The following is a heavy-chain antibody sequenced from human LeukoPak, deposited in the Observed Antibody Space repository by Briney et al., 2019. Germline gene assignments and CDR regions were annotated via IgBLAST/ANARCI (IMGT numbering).Heavy chain of an antibody. CDR1: GGTFSSYA. CDR3: ARGDCGGDCHLLNYYYGMDV. D-gene: IGHD2-21*02. CDR2: SIPIFGRA. Sequence: ASVKVSCKASGGTFSSYAISWVRQAPGQGLEWMGGSIPIFGRANYAQKFQGRVTITTDESTTTAYIELRSLRSEDTAVYYCARGDCGGDCHLLNYYYGMDVWGQGTTVTVSS. J-gene: IGHJ6*02. V-gene: IGHV1-69*05.